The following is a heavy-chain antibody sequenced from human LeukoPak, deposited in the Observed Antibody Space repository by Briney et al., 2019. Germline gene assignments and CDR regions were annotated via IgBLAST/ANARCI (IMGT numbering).Heavy chain of an antibody. J-gene: IGHJ2*01. D-gene: IGHD3-10*01. CDR1: GGTFNTNG. CDR3: ARERLPRGGDYWYFDI. V-gene: IGHV1-69*05. Sequence: ASVKVSCKASGGTFNTNGITWVRQAPGEGLEWIGGIIPALRTANFAPKFQGRVTMTTDESTTTVYMELTSLRSEDTAMYFCARERLPRGGDYWYFDIWGRGTLVTVSS. CDR2: IIPALRTA.